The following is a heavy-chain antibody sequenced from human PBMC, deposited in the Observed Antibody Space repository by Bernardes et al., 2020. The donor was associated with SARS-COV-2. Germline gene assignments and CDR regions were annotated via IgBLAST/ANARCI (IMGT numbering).Heavy chain of an antibody. V-gene: IGHV4-61*10. Sequence: AEPLSLTCTISGASFSSVDYSWSWLLLPAGKGLEWIGRISGSGSPTYNPSLKSRVTILFDRSKNQFSLELTSATAADTAVYFCARTLTYRYGSGTLLSYAFDVWGRGTMITVSS. J-gene: IGHJ3*01. CDR3: ARTLTYRYGSGTLLSYAFDV. D-gene: IGHD3-10*01. CDR1: GASFSSVDYS. CDR2: ISGSGSP.